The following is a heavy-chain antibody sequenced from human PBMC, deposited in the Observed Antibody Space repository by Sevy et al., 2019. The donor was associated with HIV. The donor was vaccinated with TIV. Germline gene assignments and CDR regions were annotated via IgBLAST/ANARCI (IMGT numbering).Heavy chain of an antibody. CDR3: RMTAIQGAWAFDI. J-gene: IGHJ3*02. CDR2: IYSGGST. CDR1: GFTVSSNY. D-gene: IGHD2-21*02. Sequence: GGSLRLSCAASGFTVSSNYMSWVRQAPGKGLEWVSVIYSGGSTYYADSVKGRFTISRDNSKNTLYLQMNSLRAEDTAVYYSRMTAIQGAWAFDIWGQGTMVTVSS. V-gene: IGHV3-53*01.